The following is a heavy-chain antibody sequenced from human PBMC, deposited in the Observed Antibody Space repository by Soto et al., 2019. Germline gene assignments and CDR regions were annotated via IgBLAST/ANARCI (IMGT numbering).Heavy chain of an antibody. CDR3: AKGPTSSSWYIGYYYYGMDV. V-gene: IGHV3-30*18. CDR1: RFTFSSYG. J-gene: IGHJ6*02. CDR2: ISYDGSNK. Sequence: SLRRSCASSRFTFSSYGMHWVRHSPGKGLEWVAVISYDGSNKYYADSVKGRFTISRDNSKNTLYLQMNSLRAEDTAVYYCAKGPTSSSWYIGYYYYGMDVWGQGTTVTVSS. D-gene: IGHD6-13*01.